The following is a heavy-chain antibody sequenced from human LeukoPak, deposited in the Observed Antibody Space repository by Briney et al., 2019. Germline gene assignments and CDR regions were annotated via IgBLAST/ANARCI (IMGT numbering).Heavy chain of an antibody. Sequence: ASETLSLTCAVYGGSFSGYYWSWIRQPPGKGLEWIGEINHSGSTNYNPSLKSRVTISVDTSKNQFSLKLSSVTAADTAVYYCARSGLGRVDAFDIWGQGTMVTVSS. CDR3: ARSGLGRVDAFDI. CDR1: GGSFSGYY. D-gene: IGHD3-16*01. V-gene: IGHV4-34*01. CDR2: INHSGST. J-gene: IGHJ3*02.